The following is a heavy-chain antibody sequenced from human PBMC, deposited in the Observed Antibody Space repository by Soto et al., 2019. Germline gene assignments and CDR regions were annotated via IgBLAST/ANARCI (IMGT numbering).Heavy chain of an antibody. V-gene: IGHV3-64D*08. CDR3: VKEGYCTNGVCYSAFDI. J-gene: IGHJ3*02. Sequence: GGSLRLSCSASGFTFSSYAMHWVRQAPGKGLEYVSAISSNGGSTYYADSVKGRFTISRDNSKNTLYLQMSSLRAEDTAVYYCVKEGYCTNGVCYSAFDIWGQGTMVTVSS. D-gene: IGHD2-8*01. CDR2: ISSNGGST. CDR1: GFTFSSYA.